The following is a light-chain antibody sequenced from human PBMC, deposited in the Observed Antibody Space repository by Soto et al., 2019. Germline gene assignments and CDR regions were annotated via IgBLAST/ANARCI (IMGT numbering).Light chain of an antibody. CDR2: GAS. Sequence: EIVMTQSPATLSVSPGERASLSCRASQSVSDNLAWYQKKPGQAPSLLIYGASTRATGIPARFSGSGPETDFTRTIRSVQSEYFAIYYCQQSNKWPYTFGQGTKVHIK. J-gene: IGKJ2*01. CDR3: QQSNKWPYT. CDR1: QSVSDN. V-gene: IGKV3-15*01.